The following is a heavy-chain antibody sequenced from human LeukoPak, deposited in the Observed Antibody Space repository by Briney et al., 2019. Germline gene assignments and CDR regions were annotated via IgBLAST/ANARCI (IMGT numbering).Heavy chain of an antibody. Sequence: KSSETLSLTCTVSGGSISSYYWSWIRQPPGKGLEWIGYIYYSGSTNYNPSLKSRVTISVDTSKNQFSLKLSSVTAADTAVYYCARVPYSSSRGWAFDIWGQGTMVTVSS. CDR3: ARVPYSSSRGWAFDI. D-gene: IGHD6-13*01. J-gene: IGHJ3*02. CDR2: IYYSGST. CDR1: GGSISSYY. V-gene: IGHV4-59*01.